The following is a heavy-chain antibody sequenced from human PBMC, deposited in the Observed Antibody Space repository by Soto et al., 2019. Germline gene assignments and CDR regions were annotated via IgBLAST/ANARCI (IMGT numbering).Heavy chain of an antibody. V-gene: IGHV3-21*01. J-gene: IGHJ3*02. CDR2: IANGDNHI. Sequence: EVQVVESGGGLVKPGGSLRLSCAASGFTFSEYSFLWVRQAPRKGLEWLSFIANGDNHIFYSDSVKGRFTISRDNAKNSVYLQLNSLRADDSAVYYCARENGHCTDACNRGAFDIWGQGTLVTVSS. CDR3: ARENGHCTDACNRGAFDI. CDR1: GFTFSEYS. D-gene: IGHD2-2*01.